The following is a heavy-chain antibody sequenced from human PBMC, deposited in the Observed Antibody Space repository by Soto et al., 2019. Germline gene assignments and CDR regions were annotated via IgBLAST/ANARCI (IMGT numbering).Heavy chain of an antibody. V-gene: IGHV3-15*01. Sequence: PGGSLRLSCAASGFTFSNAWMSWVRQAPGKGLEWVGRIKSKTDGGTTDYAAPVKGRFTISRDDSKNTLYLQMNSLKTEDTAVYYRTTTIAARPFYYYGMDVWGQGTTVTVSS. J-gene: IGHJ6*02. CDR2: IKSKTDGGTT. D-gene: IGHD6-6*01. CDR3: TTTIAARPFYYYGMDV. CDR1: GFTFSNAW.